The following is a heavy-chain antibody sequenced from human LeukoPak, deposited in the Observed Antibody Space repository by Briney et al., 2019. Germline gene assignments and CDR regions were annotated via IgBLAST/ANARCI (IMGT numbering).Heavy chain of an antibody. CDR2: INHSGST. D-gene: IGHD3-10*01. Sequence: SETLSLTCAVYGGSFSGYYWGWIRQPPGKGLEWIGEINHSGSTNYNPSLKSRVTISVDTSENQFSLKLSSVTAADTAVYYCARRYGSGSSGTFDYWGQGTLVTVSS. CDR1: GGSFSGYY. J-gene: IGHJ4*02. CDR3: ARRYGSGSSGTFDY. V-gene: IGHV4-34*01.